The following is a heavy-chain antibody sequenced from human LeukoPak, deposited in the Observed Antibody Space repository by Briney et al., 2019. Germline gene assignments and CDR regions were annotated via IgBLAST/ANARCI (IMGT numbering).Heavy chain of an antibody. J-gene: IGHJ3*02. CDR1: GFTFSTYW. Sequence: GGSLRLSCAASGFTFSTYWMSWVRQAPGKGLEWVANIKQDGGEKYYVDSVRGRFTISRDNAKNSLYLQMNSLRVEDTAVYYCATSQTTGGRYGNAFDIWGQGTMVTVSS. V-gene: IGHV3-7*01. D-gene: IGHD6-19*01. CDR3: ATSQTTGGRYGNAFDI. CDR2: IKQDGGEK.